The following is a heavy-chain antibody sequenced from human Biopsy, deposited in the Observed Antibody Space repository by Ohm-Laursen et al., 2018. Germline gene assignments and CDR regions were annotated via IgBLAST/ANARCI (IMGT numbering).Heavy chain of an antibody. CDR3: ARVEAGTYDALDI. J-gene: IGHJ3*02. CDR2: INDSGRT. D-gene: IGHD1-26*01. CDR1: GGSFSGYY. Sequence: SQTLSLTCGVYGGSFSGYYCSWIRQPPGKGLEWIGEINDSGRTNYNPSLTSRVTFSVDMSKSQFSLKLYSVTAADTAVYYCARVEAGTYDALDIWGQGTLVAVSA. V-gene: IGHV4-34*01.